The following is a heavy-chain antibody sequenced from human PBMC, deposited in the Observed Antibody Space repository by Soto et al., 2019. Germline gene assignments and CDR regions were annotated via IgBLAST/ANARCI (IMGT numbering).Heavy chain of an antibody. Sequence: QITLKESGPTRVKPTQTLTLTCTFSGFSLSTSGVGVGWIRQPPGKALEWLALIYWDDDKRYSPSLKTRLTIPNVPSTTLGVLTMTNLDPLDTATYYLAHSFWLGYMAWFDPPCQVTLVTASS. CDR1: GFSLSTSGVG. D-gene: IGHD3-3*01. CDR2: IYWDDDK. V-gene: IGHV2-5*02. J-gene: IGHJ5*02. CDR3: AHSFWLGYMAWFDP.